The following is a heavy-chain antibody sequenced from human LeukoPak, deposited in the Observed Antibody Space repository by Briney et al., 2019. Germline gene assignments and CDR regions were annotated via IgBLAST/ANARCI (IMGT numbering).Heavy chain of an antibody. CDR1: GFTFSNYW. J-gene: IGHJ6*03. CDR2: INSDGINT. D-gene: IGHD3-10*01. V-gene: IGHV3-74*01. Sequence: GGSLRLSCAASGFTFSNYWMHWVRQAPGKGLVWVSRINSDGINTSYADSVKGRFTISRDNAKNTLYLQMNSLRAEDTAVYYCARAPPLWFGEFYYYYMDVWGKGTTVTISS. CDR3: ARAPPLWFGEFYYYYMDV.